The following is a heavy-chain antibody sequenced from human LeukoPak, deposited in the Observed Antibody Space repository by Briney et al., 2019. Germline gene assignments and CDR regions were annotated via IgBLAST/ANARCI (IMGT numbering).Heavy chain of an antibody. CDR2: ISAYNGNT. Sequence: ASVKVSCKASGYTFTSYGISWVRQAPGQGLEWMGWISAYNGNTNYAQKFQGRVTMTRDTSISTAHMELSRLRSDDTAVYYCARPTVTTRSNWFDPWGQGTLVTVSS. V-gene: IGHV1-18*01. J-gene: IGHJ5*02. CDR1: GYTFTSYG. CDR3: ARPTVTTRSNWFDP. D-gene: IGHD4-17*01.